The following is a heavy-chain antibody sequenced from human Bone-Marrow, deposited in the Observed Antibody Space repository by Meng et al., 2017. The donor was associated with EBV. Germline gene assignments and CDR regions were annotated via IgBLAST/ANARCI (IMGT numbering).Heavy chain of an antibody. Sequence: HVQLGQPVPKVSKPVPSVKCSCNASGYTFTRQGLSSVRQTPGQGLEWMGWIRAYNGTTNYAQKLQGRVTMTTDTSTSTAYMELRSLRSDDTAVYYCARDPPTFKVVDFDYWGQGTLVTVSS. CDR3: ARDPPTFKVVDFDY. CDR2: IRAYNGTT. J-gene: IGHJ4*02. V-gene: IGHV1-18*01. D-gene: IGHD2-15*01. CDR1: GYTFTRQG.